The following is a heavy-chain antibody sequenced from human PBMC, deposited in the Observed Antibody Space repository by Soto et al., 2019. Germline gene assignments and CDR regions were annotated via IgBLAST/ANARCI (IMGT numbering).Heavy chain of an antibody. J-gene: IGHJ6*03. D-gene: IGHD3-3*01. CDR3: ARHSIRFLEGDMDV. CDR2: IYYSGST. Sequence: PSETLSLTCTVSGGSISSYYWSWIRQPPGKGLEWIGYIYYSGSTNYNPSLKSRVTISVDTSKSQFSLKLSSVTAADTAVYYCARHSIRFLEGDMDVWGKGTTVTVSS. V-gene: IGHV4-59*08. CDR1: GGSISSYY.